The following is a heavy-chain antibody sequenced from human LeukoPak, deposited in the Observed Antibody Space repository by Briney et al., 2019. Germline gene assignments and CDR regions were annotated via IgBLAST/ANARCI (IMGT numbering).Heavy chain of an antibody. CDR2: IYYSGST. CDR3: ASTYGSGSYYFDF. V-gene: IGHV4-39*01. CDR1: DGSISSSSYY. J-gene: IGHJ4*02. D-gene: IGHD3-10*01. Sequence: SETLSLTCTVSDGSISSSSYYWGWIRQPPGKGLEWIGSIYYSGSTYYNPSLKSRVTISVDTSKNQFSLKLSSVTAADTAVYYCASTYGSGSYYFDFWGQGTLVTVSS.